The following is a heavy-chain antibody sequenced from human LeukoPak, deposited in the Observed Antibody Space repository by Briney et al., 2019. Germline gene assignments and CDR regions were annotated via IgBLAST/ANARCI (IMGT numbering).Heavy chain of an antibody. CDR2: ISYDGSNK. V-gene: IGHV3-30*18. Sequence: GGSLRLSCAASGFTFSSYGMHWVRQAPGKGLEWVAVISYDGSNKYYADSVKGRFTISRDNSKNTLYLQMNSLRAEDKRVFYCAKGVYIGYEPSDYWGQGTLVTVSS. D-gene: IGHD5-12*01. J-gene: IGHJ4*02. CDR3: AKGVYIGYEPSDY. CDR1: GFTFSSYG.